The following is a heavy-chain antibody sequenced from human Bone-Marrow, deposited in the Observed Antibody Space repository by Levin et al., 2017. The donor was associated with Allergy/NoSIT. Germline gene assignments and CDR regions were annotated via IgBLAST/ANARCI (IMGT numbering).Heavy chain of an antibody. CDR2: ISYDGSNK. D-gene: IGHD3-10*01. CDR1: RFTFSAYG. CDR3: AKPYGSTNYYNEYCDY. V-gene: IGHV3-30*18. J-gene: IGHJ4*02. Sequence: GGSLRLSCVGSRFTFSAYGMHWVRQAPGKGLEWVALISYDGSNKYYADSVRGRFTISRDNSKNTLYLQMDGLRAEDTAVYYCAKPYGSTNYYNEYCDYWGQGTLVTVAS.